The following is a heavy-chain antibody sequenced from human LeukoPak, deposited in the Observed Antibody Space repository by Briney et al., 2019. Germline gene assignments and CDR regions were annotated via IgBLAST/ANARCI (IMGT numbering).Heavy chain of an antibody. CDR1: GYTFTSSD. D-gene: IGHD6-13*01. CDR2: INPKSGRT. Sequence: ASVKVSCKASGYTFTSSDINWVRQATGQGLEWVGWINPKSGRTGYAKKFQARVSMTMNTSIRTAYMEVSSLRFEDTAVYYCARGRSGLAAAGTYDYWGQGTLITVSS. J-gene: IGHJ4*02. CDR3: ARGRSGLAAAGTYDY. V-gene: IGHV1-8*01.